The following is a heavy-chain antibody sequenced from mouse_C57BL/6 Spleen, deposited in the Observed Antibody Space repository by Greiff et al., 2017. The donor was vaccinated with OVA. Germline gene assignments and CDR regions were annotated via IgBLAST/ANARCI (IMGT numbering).Heavy chain of an antibody. J-gene: IGHJ1*03. V-gene: IGHV5-4*01. CDR2: ISDGGSYT. D-gene: IGHD1-1*01. CDR3: SSGGGSLPCWAV. Sequence: EVQLVESGGGLVKPGGSLKLSCAASGFTFSSYAMSWVRQTPEKRLEWVATISDGGSYTYYPDNVKGRFTISRDNAKNNLYLHMSHLKSEATAMYDCSSGGGSLPCWAVWGTGTPVTVSS. CDR1: GFTFSSYA.